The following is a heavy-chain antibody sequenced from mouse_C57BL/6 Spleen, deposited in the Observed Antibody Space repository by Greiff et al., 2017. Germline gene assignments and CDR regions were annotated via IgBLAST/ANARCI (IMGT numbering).Heavy chain of an antibody. CDR3: AKSGATLYAMDY. J-gene: IGHJ4*01. V-gene: IGHV2-5*01. Sequence: QVHVKQSGPGLVQPSQSLSITCTVSGFSLTSYGVHWVRQSPGKGLEWLGVIWRGGSTDYNAAFMSRLSITKDNSKSQVFFKMNSLQADDTAIYYCAKSGATLYAMDYWGQGTSVTVSS. CDR2: IWRGGST. CDR1: GFSLTSYG. D-gene: IGHD6-1*01.